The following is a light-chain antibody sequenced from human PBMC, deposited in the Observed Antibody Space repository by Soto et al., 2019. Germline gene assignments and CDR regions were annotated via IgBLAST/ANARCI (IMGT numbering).Light chain of an antibody. J-gene: IGKJ4*01. CDR3: QQYGSSLLT. Sequence: ELVLTQSPGTLPLSPGERATLSCRASQSVSSSYLAWYQQKPGQAPRLLIYGASSRATGIPDRFSGSGSATAFTLTISRLEPEDFAVYYCQQYGSSLLTFGGGTKVESK. V-gene: IGKV3-20*01. CDR2: GAS. CDR1: QSVSSSY.